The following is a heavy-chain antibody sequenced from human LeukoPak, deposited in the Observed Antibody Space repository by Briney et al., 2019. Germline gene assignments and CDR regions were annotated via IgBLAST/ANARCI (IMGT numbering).Heavy chain of an antibody. CDR1: GFTFSSYG. CDR2: ISGSGGST. D-gene: IGHD5-18*01. V-gene: IGHV3-23*01. J-gene: IGHJ4*02. CDR3: AKVKGGYSYGLFDY. Sequence: GGTLRLSCAASGFTFSSYGMSWVRQAPGKGLEWVSAISGSGGSTYYADSVKGRFTISRDNSKNTLYLQMNSLRAEDTAVYYCAKVKGGYSYGLFDYWGQGTLVTVSS.